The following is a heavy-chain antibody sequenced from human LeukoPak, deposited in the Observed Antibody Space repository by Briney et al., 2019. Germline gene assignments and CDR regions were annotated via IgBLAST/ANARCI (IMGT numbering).Heavy chain of an antibody. CDR1: GFTFSSYW. CDR2: IKQDGSEK. V-gene: IGHV3-7*03. J-gene: IGHJ4*02. Sequence: GGSLRLSCAASGFTFSSYWMSWVRQAPGKGLEWVANIKQDGSEKYYVDSVKGRFTISRDNSKNTLYLQMNSLRAEDTAVYYCAKEGRIQLWLDDNGNFDYWGQGTLVTVSS. D-gene: IGHD5-18*01. CDR3: AKEGRIQLWLDDNGNFDY.